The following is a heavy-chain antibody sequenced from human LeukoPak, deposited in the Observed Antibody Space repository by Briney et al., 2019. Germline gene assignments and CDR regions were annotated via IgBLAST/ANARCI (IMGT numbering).Heavy chain of an antibody. V-gene: IGHV3-21*04. CDR2: ISSSSSYI. CDR3: ASSGSYSPLDY. Sequence: GGSLRLSCAASGFTFSSYSMNWVRQAPGKGLEWVSSISSSSSYIYYADSVKGRFTISRDNAKNSLYLQMSSLKTEDTAVYYCASSGSYSPLDYWGQGTLVTVSS. D-gene: IGHD1-26*01. CDR1: GFTFSSYS. J-gene: IGHJ4*02.